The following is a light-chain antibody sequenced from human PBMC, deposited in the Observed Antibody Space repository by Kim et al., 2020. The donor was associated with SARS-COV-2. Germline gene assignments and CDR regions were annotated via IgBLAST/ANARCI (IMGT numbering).Light chain of an antibody. Sequence: RATLNCKSSQTVLYNSNNNNYLAWYQQNPGQAPKLLIYWASIRESGVSDRFSGSGSETDFTLTISSLQAEDVAVYYCQQYYSTPPSFGQGTKLEIK. V-gene: IGKV4-1*01. J-gene: IGKJ2*03. CDR3: QQYYSTPPS. CDR1: QTVLYNSNNNNY. CDR2: WAS.